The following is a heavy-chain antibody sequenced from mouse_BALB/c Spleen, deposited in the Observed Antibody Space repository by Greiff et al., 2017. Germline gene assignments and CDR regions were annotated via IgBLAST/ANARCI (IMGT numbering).Heavy chain of an antibody. CDR2: ISSGGGST. D-gene: IGHD2-14*01. J-gene: IGHJ4*01. V-gene: IGHV5-12-1*01. Sequence: EVKVEESGGGLVKPGGSLKLSCAASGFAFSSYDMSWVRQTPEKRLEWVAYISSGGGSTYYPDTVKGRFTISRDNAKNTLYLQMSSLKSEDTAMYYCARQEAHRYDAMDYWGQGTSVTVSS. CDR1: GFAFSSYD. CDR3: ARQEAHRYDAMDY.